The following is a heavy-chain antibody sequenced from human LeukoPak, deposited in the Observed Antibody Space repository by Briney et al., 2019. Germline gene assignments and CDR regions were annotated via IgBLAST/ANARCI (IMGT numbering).Heavy chain of an antibody. CDR1: GFTFSSYG. CDR2: ISYDGSNK. V-gene: IGHV3-30*18. D-gene: IGHD3-9*01. CDR3: AKDDKGVLRYFDWFPSLPYYYYYGMDV. J-gene: IGHJ6*02. Sequence: GGSLRLSCAASGFTFSSYGMHWVRQAPGKGLEWVAVISYDGSNKYYADSVKGRFTISRDNSKNTLYLQMNSLRAEDTAVYYCAKDDKGVLRYFDWFPSLPYYYYYGMDVWGQGTTVTVSS.